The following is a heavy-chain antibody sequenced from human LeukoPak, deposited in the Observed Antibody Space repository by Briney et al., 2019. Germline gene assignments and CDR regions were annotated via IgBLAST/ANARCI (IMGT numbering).Heavy chain of an antibody. Sequence: ASVKVSCKASGYTFTGYYMHWVRQAPGQGLEWMGWINPNSGGTNYAQKFQGRVTMTRDTSISTAYMELSRLRSDDTAVYYCARGPTVVTPNQNWFDPWGQGTLVTVSS. V-gene: IGHV1-2*02. CDR3: ARGPTVVTPNQNWFDP. J-gene: IGHJ5*02. CDR2: INPNSGGT. D-gene: IGHD4-23*01. CDR1: GYTFTGYY.